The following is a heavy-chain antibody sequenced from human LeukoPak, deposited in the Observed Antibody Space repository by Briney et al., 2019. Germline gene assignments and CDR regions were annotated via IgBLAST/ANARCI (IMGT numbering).Heavy chain of an antibody. CDR3: ARYYGDYAFDI. Sequence: GGSLRLSCAVSGFTFSSYWMHWVRQAPGKGLVWVSRIDRDGSRINYADSVKGRFTISRDNGKNTLFLQMNSLRAEDAAVYYCARYYGDYAFDIWGQGTMVTVSS. D-gene: IGHD4-17*01. CDR1: GFTFSSYW. V-gene: IGHV3-74*01. J-gene: IGHJ3*02. CDR2: IDRDGSRI.